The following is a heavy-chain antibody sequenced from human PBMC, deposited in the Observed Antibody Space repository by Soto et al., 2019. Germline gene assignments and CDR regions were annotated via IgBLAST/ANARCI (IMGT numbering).Heavy chain of an antibody. CDR3: ARHSSGYYRTFDY. J-gene: IGHJ4*02. CDR1: GDSISSSTYY. Sequence: SETLSLTCTVSGDSISSSTYYWGWIRQPPGKRLEWIGSLHYSGSTYYNPSLMSRVTVSVDTSKNQFSLKLSSVTAADTAVYYCARHSSGYYRTFDYCGQGTIVTV. CDR2: LHYSGST. V-gene: IGHV4-39*01. D-gene: IGHD3-22*01.